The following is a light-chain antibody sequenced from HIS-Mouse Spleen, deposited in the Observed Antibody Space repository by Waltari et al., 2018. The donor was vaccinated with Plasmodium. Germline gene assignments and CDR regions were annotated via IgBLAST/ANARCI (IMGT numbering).Light chain of an antibody. CDR1: SSDVGSYNL. Sequence: QSALTQPASVSGSPGQSITISCTGTSSDVGSYNLVSWYQQHPGKAPKLMIYEGSKRPSGVSNRFAGSKSGNTAFLTISGLQAEDEADYYCCSDAGSSTVVFGGGTKLTVL. V-gene: IGLV2-23*03. CDR3: CSDAGSSTVV. J-gene: IGLJ3*02. CDR2: EGS.